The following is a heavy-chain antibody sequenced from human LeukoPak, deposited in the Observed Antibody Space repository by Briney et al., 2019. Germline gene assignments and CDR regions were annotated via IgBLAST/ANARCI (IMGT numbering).Heavy chain of an antibody. CDR2: INPNSGGT. J-gene: IGHJ4*02. V-gene: IGHV1-2*02. D-gene: IGHD3-10*01. Sequence: GASVKVSCKASGYTFTDHFMHWVRHAPGQGLEWMGWINPNSGGTSYAQKFKGGVTMTRDTSINTVYMELSSLRSEDTAVYYCATDLSGSGKSFDYWGQGTLVTVSS. CDR3: ATDLSGSGKSFDY. CDR1: GYTFTDHF.